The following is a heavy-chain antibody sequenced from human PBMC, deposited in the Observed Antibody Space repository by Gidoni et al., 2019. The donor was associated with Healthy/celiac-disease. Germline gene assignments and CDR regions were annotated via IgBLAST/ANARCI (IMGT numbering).Heavy chain of an antibody. V-gene: IGHV4-31*01. CDR2: IYYSGST. CDR3: ARMGLWFGELKGAFDY. D-gene: IGHD3-10*01. CDR1: GGSISSGGYY. J-gene: IGHJ4*02. Sequence: QVQLQESGPGLVKPSQTLSLTCTVSGGSISSGGYYWSWIRQHPGKGLEWIGYIYYSGSTYYNPSLKSLVTISVDTSKNQFSLKLSSVTAADTAVYYCARMGLWFGELKGAFDYWGQGTLVTVSS.